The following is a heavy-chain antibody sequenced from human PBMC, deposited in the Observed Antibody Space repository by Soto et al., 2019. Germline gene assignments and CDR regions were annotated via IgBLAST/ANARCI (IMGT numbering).Heavy chain of an antibody. V-gene: IGHV1-46*01. CDR2: INPSGGST. CDR3: AISRNVLRFLEWFFDY. CDR1: GYTFTSYY. Sequence: ASVKVSCKASGYTFTSYYMHWVRQAPGQGLEWMGIINPSGGSTSYAQKFQGRVTMTRDTSTSTVYMELSSLRSEDTAVYYCAISRNVLRFLEWFFDYWGQGTLVTVSS. D-gene: IGHD3-3*01. J-gene: IGHJ4*02.